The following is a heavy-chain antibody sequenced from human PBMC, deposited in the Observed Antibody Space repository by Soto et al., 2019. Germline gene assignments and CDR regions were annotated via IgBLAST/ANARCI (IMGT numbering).Heavy chain of an antibody. Sequence: QEQLVQSGGGVVQPGRFLRLSCAASGFKFNSYGMHWVRQAPGKGLEWVAVIRYDGSDTSYGDSVKGRFTISRDNSKNTLHLQMSSLRVDDTAVYYCARDRFGGTEGTNWLDPWGQGSLVTVSS. CDR1: GFKFNSYG. CDR3: ARDRFGGTEGTNWLDP. CDR2: IRYDGSDT. J-gene: IGHJ5*02. V-gene: IGHV3-33*01. D-gene: IGHD3-10*01.